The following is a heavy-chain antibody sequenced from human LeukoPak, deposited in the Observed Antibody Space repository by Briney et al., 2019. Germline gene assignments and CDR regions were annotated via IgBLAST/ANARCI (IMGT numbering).Heavy chain of an antibody. CDR3: ARGGSGSYNWFDP. Sequence: ASVKASCKASGGTFSSYAISWVRQAPGQGLEWMGGIIPIFGTANYAQKFQGRVTITTDESTSTAYMELSSLRSEDTAVYYCARGGSGSYNWFDPWGQGTLVTVSS. CDR1: GGTFSSYA. V-gene: IGHV1-69*05. CDR2: IIPIFGTA. J-gene: IGHJ5*02. D-gene: IGHD3-10*01.